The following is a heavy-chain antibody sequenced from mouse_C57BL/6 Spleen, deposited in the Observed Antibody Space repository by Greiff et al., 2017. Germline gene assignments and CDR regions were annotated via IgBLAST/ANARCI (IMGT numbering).Heavy chain of an antibody. CDR2: IYPGDGDT. CDR1: GYAFSSSW. Sequence: QVQLQQSGPELVKPGASVKISCKASGYAFSSSWMNWVKQRPGKGLEWIGRIYPGDGDTNYNGKFKGKATLTADKSSSTAYMQLSSLTSEDSAVYFCARWDYYGTLSAFDVWGTGTTVTVSS. D-gene: IGHD1-1*01. J-gene: IGHJ1*03. CDR3: ARWDYYGTLSAFDV. V-gene: IGHV1-82*01.